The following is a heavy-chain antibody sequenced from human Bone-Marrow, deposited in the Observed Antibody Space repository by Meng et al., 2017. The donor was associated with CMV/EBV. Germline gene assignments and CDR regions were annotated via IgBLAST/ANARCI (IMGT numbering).Heavy chain of an antibody. J-gene: IGHJ6*02. D-gene: IGHD3-3*01. Sequence: GESLKISCAASGFTFSSYSMNWVRQAPGKGLEWVANIKQDGSEKYYVDSVKGRFTISRDNAKNSLYLQMNSLRAEDTAVYYCARGGDYDFWSGYSNYYGMDVWGQETTVTVSS. V-gene: IGHV3-7*01. CDR2: IKQDGSEK. CDR3: ARGGDYDFWSGYSNYYGMDV. CDR1: GFTFSSYS.